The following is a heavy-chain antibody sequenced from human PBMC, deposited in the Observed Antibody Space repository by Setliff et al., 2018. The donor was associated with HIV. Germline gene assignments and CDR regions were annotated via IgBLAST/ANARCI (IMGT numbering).Heavy chain of an antibody. CDR3: TTGTRLVD. CDR1: GYAFTSYH. D-gene: IGHD2-21*01. V-gene: IGHV1-69*13. CDR2: IIPIFGTA. J-gene: IGHJ4*02. Sequence: SVKVSCKTSGYAFTSYHIHWVRQAPGQGLECMGGIIPIFGTANYPQKFQGRSTITADESTTTAYMELSSLKTEDTAVYYCTTGTRLVDWGQGALVTVSS.